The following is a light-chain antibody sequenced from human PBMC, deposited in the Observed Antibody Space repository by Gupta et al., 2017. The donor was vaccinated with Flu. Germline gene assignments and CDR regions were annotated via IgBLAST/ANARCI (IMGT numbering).Light chain of an antibody. CDR1: HSRGYSAGSNN. CDR3: CQRTHWPRT. CDR2: NGS. V-gene: IGKV2-30*01. Sequence: VTLAQPASISCRASHSRGYSAGSNNLCWFHQRRGQTAKHLLYNGSNRLYAVPDTFSGSRSGSDFTLEIISSEAPDVVVSYCCQRTHWPRTFGQGTKVEI. J-gene: IGKJ1*01.